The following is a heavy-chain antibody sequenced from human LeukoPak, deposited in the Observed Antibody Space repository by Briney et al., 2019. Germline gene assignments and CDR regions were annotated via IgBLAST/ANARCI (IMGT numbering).Heavy chain of an antibody. V-gene: IGHV3-30-3*01. D-gene: IGHD3-22*01. CDR1: GFTFSSYA. J-gene: IGHJ4*02. CDR2: ISYDGSNK. Sequence: PGGFLRLSCAASGFTFSSYAMHWVRQAPGKGLEWVAVISYDGSNKYYADSVKGRFTISRDNSKNTLYLQMNSLRAEDTAVYYCAREDYYDSSGLLDYWGQGTLVTVSS. CDR3: AREDYYDSSGLLDY.